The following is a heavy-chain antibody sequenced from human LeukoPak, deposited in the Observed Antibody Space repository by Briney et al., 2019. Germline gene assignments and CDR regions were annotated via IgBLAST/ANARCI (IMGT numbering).Heavy chain of an antibody. CDR3: AREFSSWYGY. J-gene: IGHJ4*02. Sequence: PSETLSLTCTVSGGSISSGSYYWSWIRQPAGKGLEWIGRIYTSGSTNYNPSPKSRVTISVDTSKNQFSLKLSSVTAADTAVYYCAREFSSWYGYWGQGTLVTVSS. CDR2: IYTSGST. D-gene: IGHD6-13*01. CDR1: GGSISSGSYY. V-gene: IGHV4-61*02.